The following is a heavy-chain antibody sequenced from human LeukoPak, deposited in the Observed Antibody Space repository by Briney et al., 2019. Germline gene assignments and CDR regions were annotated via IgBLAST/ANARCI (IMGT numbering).Heavy chain of an antibody. Sequence: SETLSLTCNVSGDSPTSHFWSWIRQTPGKGLEWIGYVFHSGTTNYSPSLKSRVTISLDTSKKQFYLRLASVTAADTAVYYCARRMATVTDAFDIWGRGTMVSVSS. CDR3: ARRMATVTDAFDI. CDR2: VFHSGTT. V-gene: IGHV4-59*08. J-gene: IGHJ3*02. D-gene: IGHD5-24*01. CDR1: GDSPTSHF.